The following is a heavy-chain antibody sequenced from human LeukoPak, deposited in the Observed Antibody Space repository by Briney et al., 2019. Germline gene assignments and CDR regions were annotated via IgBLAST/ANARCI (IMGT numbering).Heavy chain of an antibody. V-gene: IGHV3-30*18. CDR2: ISYDGSNK. CDR3: AKVIDFWNGMDV. CDR1: GFTVSTTY. D-gene: IGHD3-3*01. Sequence: GGSLRLSCAASGFTVSTTYMSWVRQAPGKGLEWVAVISYDGSNKYYADSVKGRFTISRDNSKNTLYLQMNSLRAEDTAVYYCAKVIDFWNGMDVWGQGTTVTVS. J-gene: IGHJ6*02.